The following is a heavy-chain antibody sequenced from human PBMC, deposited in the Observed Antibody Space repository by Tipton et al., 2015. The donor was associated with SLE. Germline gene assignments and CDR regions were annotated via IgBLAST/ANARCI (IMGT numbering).Heavy chain of an antibody. V-gene: IGHV3-49*04. J-gene: IGHJ1*01. CDR3: ARGPRTLPGGYSSGEYFQH. CDR2: IRSKAYGGTT. CDR1: GFTFGDYA. D-gene: IGHD6-25*01. Sequence: SLRLSCTASGFTFGDYAMSWVRQAPGKGLEWVGFIRSKAYGGTTEYAASVKGRFTISRDDSKSIAYLQMNSLKTEDTAVYYCARGPRTLPGGYSSGEYFQHWGQGTLVTVSS.